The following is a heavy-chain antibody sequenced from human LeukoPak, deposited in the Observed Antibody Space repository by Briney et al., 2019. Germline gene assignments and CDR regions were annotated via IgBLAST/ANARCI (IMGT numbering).Heavy chain of an antibody. D-gene: IGHD5-24*01. CDR2: ITNSGTT. J-gene: IGHJ3*02. CDR3: ARGKDGYNLAFDI. CDR1: GESISSHY. Sequence: SETLSLTCNVSGESISSHYWSWTRQSPGKGLEWIGYITNSGTTKFNPSLKSRVTISRDTSKNQLSLRLSSVTAADTAVYYCARGKDGYNLAFDIWGQGTMVTVSP. V-gene: IGHV4-59*11.